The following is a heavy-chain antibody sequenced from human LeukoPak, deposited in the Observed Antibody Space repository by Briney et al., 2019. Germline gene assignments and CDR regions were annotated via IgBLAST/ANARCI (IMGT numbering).Heavy chain of an antibody. V-gene: IGHV3-53*01. D-gene: IGHD1-26*01. CDR2: IYSGGST. J-gene: IGHJ3*02. CDR3: AGGEWMWAPKPCDDAFDI. Sequence: GGSLRLSCAASGFTVSRHYMSWVRQAPGKGLEWVSVIYSGGSTYYADSVKGRFTISRDNSKNTLYLQMNSLRAEDAAVYYCAGGEWMWAPKPCDDAFDIWGQGTVVTVSS. CDR1: GFTVSRHY.